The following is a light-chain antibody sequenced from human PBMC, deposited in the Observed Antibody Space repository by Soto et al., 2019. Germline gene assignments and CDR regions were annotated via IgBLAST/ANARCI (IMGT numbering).Light chain of an antibody. V-gene: IGKV3-15*01. Sequence: EIVMTQSPATLSVSPGERVTLSCRASQSVSRFLAWYQQRPGQAPRLLIYDTSTRATGVPARFSGSGSGTEFSRTIISLQSEDFAVYYCKQYDNWPPCTFGQGTKLEVK. CDR3: KQYDNWPPCT. CDR2: DTS. J-gene: IGKJ2*02. CDR1: QSVSRF.